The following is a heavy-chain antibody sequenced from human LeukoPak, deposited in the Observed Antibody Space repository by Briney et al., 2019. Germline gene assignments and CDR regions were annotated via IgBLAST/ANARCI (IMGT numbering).Heavy chain of an antibody. J-gene: IGHJ4*02. CDR1: GGSISSGSYY. CDR3: ARATRNTGYYFYFDL. D-gene: IGHD3-9*01. Sequence: PSETLSLTCTVSGGSISSGSYYWSWIRQPPGKGLEWIGYIYYSGTTNYSPSLKSRITISVDTSKNQFSLKLSSVTAADTAVYYCARATRNTGYYFYFDLWGQGTLVTVSS. CDR2: IYYSGTT. V-gene: IGHV4-61*01.